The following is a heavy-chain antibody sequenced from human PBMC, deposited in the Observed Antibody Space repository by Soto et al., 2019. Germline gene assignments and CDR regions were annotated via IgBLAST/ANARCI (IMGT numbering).Heavy chain of an antibody. V-gene: IGHV3-33*01. CDR3: ARDSGDGGGSYYTGVGY. CDR1: GFTFSSYG. Sequence: PGGSLRLSCAASGFTFSSYGMHWVRQAPGKGLEWVAVIWYDGSNKYYADSVKGRFTISRDNSKNTLYVQMNSLRAEDTAVYYSARDSGDGGGSYYTGVGYWGQGTLVTVSS. CDR2: IWYDGSNK. D-gene: IGHD1-26*01. J-gene: IGHJ4*02.